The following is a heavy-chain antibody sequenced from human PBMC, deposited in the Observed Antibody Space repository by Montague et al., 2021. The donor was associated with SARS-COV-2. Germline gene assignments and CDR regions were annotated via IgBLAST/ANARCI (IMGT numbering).Heavy chain of an antibody. D-gene: IGHD4-11*01. CDR3: ARGLPVTTLFYYFGMDV. Sequence: SETLSLTCSVSGGSISGYYWSWIRQPPGKGLEWIGYIYYSGSINYNPSLKSRLTMSVDTSKNQFSLKLSSVTAADTAVYYCARGLPVTTLFYYFGMDVWGQGTTVTVSS. CDR2: IYYSGSI. J-gene: IGHJ6*02. V-gene: IGHV4-59*12. CDR1: GGSISGYY.